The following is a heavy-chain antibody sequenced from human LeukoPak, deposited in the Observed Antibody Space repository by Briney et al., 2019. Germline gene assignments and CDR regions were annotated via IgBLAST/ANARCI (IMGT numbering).Heavy chain of an antibody. V-gene: IGHV3-48*02. CDR2: ILSSSTGM. CDR3: ARSRTYGDYGRGLDY. D-gene: IGHD4-17*01. CDR1: GFTFSSYS. J-gene: IGHJ4*02. Sequence: GGSLRLSCAASGFTFSSYSMNWVRQAPGKGLEWISYILSSSTGMSYADSVKGRFTISRDNAKNSLYLQMSSLRDDDTAVYYCARSRTYGDYGRGLDYWGQGTLVTVSS.